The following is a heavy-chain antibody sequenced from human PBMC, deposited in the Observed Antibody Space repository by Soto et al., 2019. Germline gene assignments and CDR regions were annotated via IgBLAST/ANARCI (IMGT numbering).Heavy chain of an antibody. CDR1: GGSIGSGGYY. CDR2: ISYTGIT. V-gene: IGHV4-31*03. CDR3: PRVGEYCSGTRCHHYYDYGMDV. Sequence: QVQLQESGPGLVKPSQTLSLTCTVSGGSIGSGGYYWSWIRQHPGKGLEWIGYISYTGITYYNPSLQSRVTISVDTSKNQFSLKVTSLTAADTAVYYCPRVGEYCSGTRCHHYYDYGMDVWGQGTTVTVSS. D-gene: IGHD2-2*01. J-gene: IGHJ6*02.